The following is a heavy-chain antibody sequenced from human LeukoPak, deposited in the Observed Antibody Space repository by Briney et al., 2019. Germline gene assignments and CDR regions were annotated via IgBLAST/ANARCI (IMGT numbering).Heavy chain of an antibody. J-gene: IGHJ4*02. D-gene: IGHD4-23*01. V-gene: IGHV3-23*01. CDR3: AKDRLTVAHFDY. CDR1: GFTFSTYA. Sequence: GGSLRLSCAASGFTFSTYAMSWVRQAPGKGLEWVSIISGSGGSTYYVDSVKGRFTISRDNSKNTLYLQMNSLRAEDTAVYYCAKDRLTVAHFDYWGQGTPVTVSS. CDR2: ISGSGGST.